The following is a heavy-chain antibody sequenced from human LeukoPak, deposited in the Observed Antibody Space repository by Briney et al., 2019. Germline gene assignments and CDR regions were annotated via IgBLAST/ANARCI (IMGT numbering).Heavy chain of an antibody. V-gene: IGHV3-21*01. J-gene: IGHJ6*02. Sequence: GGSLRLSCAASGFTYSSYSMNWARQAPGKGLEWVSSISSSSTYIYYADSVKGRFTISRDNAKNSLYLQMNSLRAEDTAVYYCARDLLRNSYYYGMDVWGQGTTVTVSS. D-gene: IGHD1-26*01. CDR1: GFTYSSYS. CDR2: ISSSSTYI. CDR3: ARDLLRNSYYYGMDV.